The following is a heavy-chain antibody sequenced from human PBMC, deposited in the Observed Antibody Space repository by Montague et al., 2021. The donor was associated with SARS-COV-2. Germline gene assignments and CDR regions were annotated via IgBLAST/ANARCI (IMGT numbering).Heavy chain of an antibody. D-gene: IGHD1-14*01. Sequence: SLRLSCAASGFTFSSHGMYWVRQPPGKGLEWVSEIHGRGDGTYYADSVKGRFTISRDNSKSTLYLQMNSLRVEDTAAYYCARDQNHGMDVWGQGTTVIVSS. J-gene: IGHJ6*02. CDR2: IHGRGDGT. V-gene: IGHV3-23*01. CDR1: GFTFSSHG. CDR3: ARDQNHGMDV.